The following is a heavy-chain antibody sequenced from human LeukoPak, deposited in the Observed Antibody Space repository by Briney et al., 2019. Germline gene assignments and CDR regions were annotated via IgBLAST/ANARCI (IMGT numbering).Heavy chain of an antibody. Sequence: SVKVSCKASGGTFNNYGISWVRQAPGQGLEWLGGIVPLFGTTNNAPRFQGRLTITADDSTNTVYMDLSSLRSEDTAVYFCARFSYDRSGYYLTPFDYWGQGTLVTVSS. CDR3: ARFSYDRSGYYLTPFDY. CDR2: IVPLFGTT. CDR1: GGTFNNYG. D-gene: IGHD3-22*01. V-gene: IGHV1-69*13. J-gene: IGHJ4*02.